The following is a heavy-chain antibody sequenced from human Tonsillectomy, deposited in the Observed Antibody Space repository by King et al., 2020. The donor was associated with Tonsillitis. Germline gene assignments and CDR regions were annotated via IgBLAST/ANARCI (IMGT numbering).Heavy chain of an antibody. D-gene: IGHD3-3*01. CDR1: SGSFSGYY. V-gene: IGHV4-34*01. CDR2: INHSGST. CDR3: ARGIRFLEWLASYFDY. Sequence: VQLQQWGAGLLEPSETLSLTCAVSSGSFSGYYWTWIRQSPGKGLEWIGEINHSGSTNYNPSLKSRVTISIDSSKNQFSLRLTSVTAADTAVYYCARGIRFLEWLASYFDYWGQGTLVTVFS. J-gene: IGHJ4*02.